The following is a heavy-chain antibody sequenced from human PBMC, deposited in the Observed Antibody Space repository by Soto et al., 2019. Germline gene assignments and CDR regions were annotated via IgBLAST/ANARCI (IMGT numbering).Heavy chain of an antibody. J-gene: IGHJ4*02. D-gene: IGHD2-15*01. CDR1: GGSLSNYA. Sequence: VQVVQSGAEVKSPGSSVKISCKPSGGSLSNYALSWVRQAPGQGLEWMGGIIPVSGTTKYAQKFEGRLIMTADDSTTTDYMELSGLRYEDTAIYYCAMGGRWPSLSSASATFDYWGQGTLVTVSS. V-gene: IGHV1-69*12. CDR2: IIPVSGTT. CDR3: AMGGRWPSLSSASATFDY.